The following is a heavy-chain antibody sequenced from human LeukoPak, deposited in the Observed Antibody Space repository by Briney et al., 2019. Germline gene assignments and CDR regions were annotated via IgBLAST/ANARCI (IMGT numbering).Heavy chain of an antibody. CDR1: GYTFTGYY. V-gene: IGHV1-2*02. Sequence: ASVKVSCKASGYTFTGYYMHWVRQAPGQGLGWMGWINPNSGGTNYAQKFQGRVTMTRDTSISTAYMKLSRLRSDDTAVYYCARNPDSSRWYPPPRNWFDPWGQGTLVTVSS. CDR2: INPNSGGT. CDR3: ARNPDSSRWYPPPRNWFDP. D-gene: IGHD6-13*01. J-gene: IGHJ5*02.